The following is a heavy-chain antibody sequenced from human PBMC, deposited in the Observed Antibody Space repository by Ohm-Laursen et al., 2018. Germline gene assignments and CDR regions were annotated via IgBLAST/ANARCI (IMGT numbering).Heavy chain of an antibody. CDR2: IIPIFGTA. CDR3: ASQNDYGDYGYFDY. V-gene: IGHV1-69*01. Sequence: SSVKVSCKASGGTFSSYAISWVRQAPGQGLEWMGGIIPIFGTANYAQKFQGRVTITADESTSTAYMELSSLRSEDTAVYYCASQNDYGDYGYFDYWGQGTLVTISS. D-gene: IGHD4-17*01. CDR1: GGTFSSYA. J-gene: IGHJ4*02.